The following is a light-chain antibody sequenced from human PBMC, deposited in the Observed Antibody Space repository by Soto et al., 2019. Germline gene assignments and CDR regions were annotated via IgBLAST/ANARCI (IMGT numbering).Light chain of an antibody. CDR1: SNDIGGYKY. V-gene: IGLV2-14*01. CDR3: SSFTNSGTLYV. J-gene: IGLJ1*01. Sequence: QSVLTQPASVSGSPGQSITISCTGTSNDIGGYKYVSWYQQHPGKVPKLMIYEVTYRPSGVSDRFSGSKSGNTASLTVSGLQAEDEADYYCSSFTNSGTLYVFGSGTKVTVL. CDR2: EVT.